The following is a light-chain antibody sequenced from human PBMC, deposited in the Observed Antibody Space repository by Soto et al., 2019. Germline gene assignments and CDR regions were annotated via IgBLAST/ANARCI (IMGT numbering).Light chain of an antibody. CDR3: QHYNNWPWT. CDR1: QNVRNN. Sequence: TQSPGTLSLSPGERATLSCRASQNVRNNYIGWYQQKPGQAPRLLIYGASIRATGVPARFSGSGSGTELTLTISSLQSEDFGIYYCQHYNNWPWTFGQGTKVDIK. CDR2: GAS. V-gene: IGKV3-15*01. J-gene: IGKJ1*01.